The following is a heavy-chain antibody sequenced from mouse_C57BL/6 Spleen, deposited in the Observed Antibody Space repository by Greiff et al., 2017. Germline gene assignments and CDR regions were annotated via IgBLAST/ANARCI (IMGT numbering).Heavy chain of an antibody. Sequence: QVQLQQSGAELVRPGASVTLSCKASGYTFTDYEMHWVKQTPVHGLEWIGAIDPETGGTAYNQKFKGKAILTADKSSSTAYMELRSLTSEDSAVYYCTRRTLRYFDYWGQGTTLTVSS. CDR3: TRRTLRYFDY. V-gene: IGHV1-15*01. J-gene: IGHJ2*01. CDR2: IDPETGGT. D-gene: IGHD1-1*01. CDR1: GYTFTDYE.